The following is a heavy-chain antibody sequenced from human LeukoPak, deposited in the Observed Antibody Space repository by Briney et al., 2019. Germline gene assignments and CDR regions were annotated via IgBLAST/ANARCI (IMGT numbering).Heavy chain of an antibody. V-gene: IGHV3-11*01. D-gene: IGHD3-22*01. CDR3: AKDMVPDYYDSSGWDAFDI. CDR2: ISSSGSTI. Sequence: GGSLRLSCAASGFTFSDYYMSWIRQAPGKGLEWVSYISSSGSTIYYADSVKGRFTISRDNAKNSLYLQMNSLRAEDTALYYCAKDMVPDYYDSSGWDAFDIWGQGTMVTVSS. J-gene: IGHJ3*02. CDR1: GFTFSDYY.